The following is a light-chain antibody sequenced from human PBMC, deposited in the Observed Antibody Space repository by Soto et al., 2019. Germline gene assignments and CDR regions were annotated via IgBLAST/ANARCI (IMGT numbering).Light chain of an antibody. Sequence: QSALTQPASVSGSPGQSITISCTGTSSDVGSYNYVSWYQQHPGKAPKLMIYDVSNRPSGVSNRFSGSKSGNTASLTISGLQAEDDADYYCSSYTSSTIVVFGGGTKLTVL. CDR2: DVS. CDR3: SSYTSSTIVV. J-gene: IGLJ2*01. V-gene: IGLV2-14*01. CDR1: SSDVGSYNY.